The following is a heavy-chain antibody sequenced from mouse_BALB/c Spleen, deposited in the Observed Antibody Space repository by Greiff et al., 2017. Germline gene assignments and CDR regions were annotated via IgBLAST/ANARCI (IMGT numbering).Heavy chain of an antibody. CDR3: TREGALTYYFDY. J-gene: IGHJ2*01. V-gene: IGHV1-5*01. Sequence: EVQLQQSGTVLARPGASVKMSCKASGYTFTSYWMHWVKQRPGQGLEWIGAIYPGNSDTSYNQKFKGKAKLTAVTSTSTAYMELSSLTNEDSAVYYCTREGALTYYFDYWGQGTTLTVSS. CDR2: IYPGNSDT. CDR1: GYTFTSYW. D-gene: IGHD4-1*01.